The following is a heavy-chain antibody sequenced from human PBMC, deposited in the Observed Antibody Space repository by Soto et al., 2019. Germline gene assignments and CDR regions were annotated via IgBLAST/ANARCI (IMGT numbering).Heavy chain of an antibody. J-gene: IGHJ6*02. V-gene: IGHV1-18*04. Sequence: QGQLVQSGAEVKKPGASVKVSCKASGYTFTSYGISWVRQAPGQGLEWMGWISAKKGNTKYAQKFQGRVTMTTDTSTSTAYMEMRSLRSDDKAVYYCARDILSPDFYCHGMDVWGQGTTVTVAS. CDR1: GYTFTSYG. CDR3: ARDILSPDFYCHGMDV. CDR2: ISAKKGNT. D-gene: IGHD2-15*01.